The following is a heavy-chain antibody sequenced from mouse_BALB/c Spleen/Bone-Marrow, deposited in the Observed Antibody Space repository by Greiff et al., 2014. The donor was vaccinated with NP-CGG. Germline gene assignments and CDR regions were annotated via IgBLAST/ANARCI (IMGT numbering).Heavy chain of an antibody. CDR3: TRVNENGRAWFAY. Sequence: LQQSGSELVRPGASVKLSCKASGYTFTSYWMHWVKQRPGQGLEWIGNIYPVSGSTNYDEKFKSKATLTVDTSSSTAYMQLSSLTSEDSAVYYCTRVNENGRAWFAYWGQGTLVTVSA. V-gene: IGHV1S22*01. CDR1: GYTFTSYW. J-gene: IGHJ3*01. CDR2: IYPVSGST.